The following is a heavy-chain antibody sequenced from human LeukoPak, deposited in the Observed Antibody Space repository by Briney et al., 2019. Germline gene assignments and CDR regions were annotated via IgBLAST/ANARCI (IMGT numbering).Heavy chain of an antibody. J-gene: IGHJ4*02. CDR3: GRRGHLHRPF. D-gene: IGHD3/OR15-3a*01. CDR1: GDSDDSIKSSSYY. Sequence: PSETLSLTCTVSGDSDDSIKSSSYYWAWIRLPPGKGLEWVGSIYYDGSTYYNPSLRGRVTISVDTSKSQFSVKLKSVTAADTAMYYCGRRGHLHRPFWGQGTLVTVSS. CDR2: IYYDGST. V-gene: IGHV4-39*01.